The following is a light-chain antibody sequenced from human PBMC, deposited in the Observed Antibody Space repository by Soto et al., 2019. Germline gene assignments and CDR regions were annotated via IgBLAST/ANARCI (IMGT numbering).Light chain of an antibody. V-gene: IGKV3-20*01. CDR1: QSVSSIY. J-gene: IGKJ1*01. CDR2: GAS. CDR3: QQYGSSRWT. Sequence: EIVLTQSPGTLSLSPGERATLSCRASQSVSSIYLAWYQQKPGQAPRLLIYGASSRATGIPDRFSGSVSGTDLTLTISRLEREDFAVYCCQQYGSSRWTFGQGTKVEI.